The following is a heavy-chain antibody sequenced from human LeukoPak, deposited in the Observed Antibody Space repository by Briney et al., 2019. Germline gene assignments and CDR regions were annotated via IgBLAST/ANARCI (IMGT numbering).Heavy chain of an antibody. V-gene: IGHV3-43*02. CDR2: SGNDGGT. CDR1: GLTFYDQA. CDR3: ASQTKYYSASAGSYWGAFDL. J-gene: IGHJ3*01. D-gene: IGHD3-10*01. Sequence: GGSLRLSCAASGLTFYDQAMHWVRQGPGTGLEWVALSGNDGGTYYADSVRGRFTISRDSKNSLYLEMDSLRTEDTALYYCASQTKYYSASAGSYWGAFDLWGQGTMVTVFS.